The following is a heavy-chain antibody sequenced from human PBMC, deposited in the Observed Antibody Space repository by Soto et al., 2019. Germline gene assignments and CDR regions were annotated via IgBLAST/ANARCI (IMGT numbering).Heavy chain of an antibody. Sequence: EVQLLESGGGLVQPGGSLRLSCAASGFTFSNYAMGWVRQAPGKGLEWVSGISGSGGSRDYADSVKGRFIMSRDNSKKKLYLQINTLKPEATAVYYCARTPSPVAGQPLTFHYWGREPLIPVSS. V-gene: IGHV3-23*01. J-gene: IGHJ4*02. CDR2: ISGSGGSR. D-gene: IGHD6-13*01. CDR1: GFTFSNYA. CDR3: ARTPSPVAGQPLTFHY.